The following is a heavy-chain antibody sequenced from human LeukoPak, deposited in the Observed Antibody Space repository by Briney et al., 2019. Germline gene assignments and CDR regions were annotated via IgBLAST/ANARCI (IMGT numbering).Heavy chain of an antibody. D-gene: IGHD1-14*01. V-gene: IGHV1-2*02. Sequence: ASVKVSCKTSGYTFTDEYIHWVRQAPGHGLECMGWMHPNTGDTVYVQKFQGRVTFTRDTSISTAYMELHKLRSDDTAVYYCVRHLTDPTSGDYWGQGTLVTVSS. CDR3: VRHLTDPTSGDY. CDR1: GYTFTDEY. CDR2: MHPNTGDT. J-gene: IGHJ4*02.